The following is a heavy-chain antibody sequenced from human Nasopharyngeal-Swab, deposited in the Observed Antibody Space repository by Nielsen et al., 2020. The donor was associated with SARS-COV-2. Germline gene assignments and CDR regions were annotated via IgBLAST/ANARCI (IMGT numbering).Heavy chain of an antibody. D-gene: IGHD5-24*01. CDR2: IHSNGNT. V-gene: IGHV4-4*07. CDR3: ARSEMATTWDY. J-gene: IGHJ4*02. Sequence: SETLSLTCTVSGGSISSYYWSWIRQPAGKGLEWIGHIHSNGNTNYNPSLKSRVTISVDTSMNQFSLKLSSVTAADTAVYYCARSEMATTWDYWGQGTLVTVSS. CDR1: GGSISSYY.